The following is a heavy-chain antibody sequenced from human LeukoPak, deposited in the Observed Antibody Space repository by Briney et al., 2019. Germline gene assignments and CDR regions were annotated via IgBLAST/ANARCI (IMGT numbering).Heavy chain of an antibody. Sequence: GGSLRLSCAASGFTFSSYAMSWVRQAPGKGLEWVSAISGSGGSTYYADSVKGRFTISRDNSKNTLYLQMNSLRAEDTAVYYCATDLTVGGKLSIAAAGIWNNWFDPWGQGTLVTVSS. CDR3: ATDLTVGGKLSIAAAGIWNNWFDP. CDR2: ISGSGGST. V-gene: IGHV3-23*01. CDR1: GFTFSSYA. D-gene: IGHD6-13*01. J-gene: IGHJ5*02.